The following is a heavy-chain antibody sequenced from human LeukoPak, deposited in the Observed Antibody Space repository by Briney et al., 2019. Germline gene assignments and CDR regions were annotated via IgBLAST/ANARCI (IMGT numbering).Heavy chain of an antibody. CDR2: ISAYNGNT. CDR1: GYTFTSYG. V-gene: IGHV1-18*01. CDR3: ARVDPYYYDSSGC. Sequence: ASVKVSCKASGYTFTSYGISWARQAPGQGLEWMGWISAYNGNTNYARKLQGRVTMTTDTSTSTAYMELRSLRSDDTAVYYCARVDPYYYDSSGCWGQGTLVTVSS. D-gene: IGHD3-22*01. J-gene: IGHJ4*02.